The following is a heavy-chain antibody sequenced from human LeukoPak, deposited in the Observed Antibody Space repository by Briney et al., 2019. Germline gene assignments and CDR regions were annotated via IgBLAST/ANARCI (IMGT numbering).Heavy chain of an antibody. CDR3: GSTSCFACAFDI. J-gene: IGHJ3*02. D-gene: IGHD2-2*01. CDR1: GGTFSSYA. Sequence: SVKVSCKASGGTFSSYAISWVRQAPGQGLEWMGGIIPIFGTANYAQKFQGRVTITADESTSTAYMELSSLRSEDTAVYYCGSTSCFACAFDIWGQGTMVTVSS. V-gene: IGHV1-69*13. CDR2: IIPIFGTA.